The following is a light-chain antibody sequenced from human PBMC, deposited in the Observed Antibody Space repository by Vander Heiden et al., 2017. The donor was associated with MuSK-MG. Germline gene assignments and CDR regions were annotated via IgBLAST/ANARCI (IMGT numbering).Light chain of an antibody. CDR2: LGS. CDR1: QSLLHSNGYNY. Sequence: DIVMTQSPLSLPVTPGEPASISCRSSQSLLHSNGYNYLDWYLQKPGQSPQLLIYLGSNRASGVPDRFSGSGSGTDFTLKISRVEAADVGVYYCRQALQTPRTFGQGTKVXIK. V-gene: IGKV2-28*01. CDR3: RQALQTPRT. J-gene: IGKJ1*01.